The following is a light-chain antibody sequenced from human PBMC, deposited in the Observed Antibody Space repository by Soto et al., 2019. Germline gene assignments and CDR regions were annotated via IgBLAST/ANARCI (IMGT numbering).Light chain of an antibody. V-gene: IGLV2-14*01. CDR2: EVT. J-gene: IGLJ1*01. CDR3: SSYTSSNTLV. CDR1: SSGIGGYNY. Sequence: QSALTQPASVSGSPGQSITISCTGVSSGIGGYNYVSWFQQHPGKVPKLMIYEVTNRPSGVSNRFSGSKSGSTASLTISGLQAEDEADYYCSSYTSSNTLVFGTGTKGTVL.